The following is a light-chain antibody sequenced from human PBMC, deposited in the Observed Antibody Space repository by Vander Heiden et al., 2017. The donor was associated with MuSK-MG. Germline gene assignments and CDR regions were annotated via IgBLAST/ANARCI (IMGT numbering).Light chain of an antibody. CDR3: QVWDISSDHPGI. CDR2: ANS. V-gene: IGLV3-21*02. J-gene: IGLJ2*01. CDR1: NIGSNN. Sequence: SYVLTQPPSVAVAPGQTASIICGGNNIGSNNVHWYQKKTGQAPVLVVFANSDRPPGIPERFTGSNSGITATLAASRVEAGDEADYYCQVWDISSDHPGIFGWGTKLTVL.